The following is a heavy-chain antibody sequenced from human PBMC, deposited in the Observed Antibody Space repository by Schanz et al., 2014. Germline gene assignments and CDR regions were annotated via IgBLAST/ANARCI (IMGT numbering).Heavy chain of an antibody. CDR3: ARVRYDILTDYYTEYYFDS. CDR2: ISRSSGRI. CDR1: GFTFSRYN. D-gene: IGHD3-9*01. V-gene: IGHV3-21*06. Sequence: EVQLVESGGGLVKPGGSLRLSCAGTGFTFSRYNMNWVRQAPGRGLEWVSSISRSSGRIYYSDSVKGRFTISRDNAKNFVYLQMNRLRAEDTAVYYCARVRYDILTDYYTEYYFDSWGQGTLVAVSS. J-gene: IGHJ4*02.